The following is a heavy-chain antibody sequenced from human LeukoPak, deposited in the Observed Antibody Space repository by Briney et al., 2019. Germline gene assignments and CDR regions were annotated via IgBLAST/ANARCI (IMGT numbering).Heavy chain of an antibody. CDR3: ARGMYYYDSSGYLPPSY. CDR1: GGSISSSSYY. D-gene: IGHD3-22*01. J-gene: IGHJ4*02. V-gene: IGHV4-39*07. CDR2: IYYSGNT. Sequence: SETLSLTCTVSGGSISSSSYYWGWIRQPPGKGLEWIGSIYYSGNTYYNPSLKSRVTISVDASKNQFSLKLSSVTAADTAVYYCARGMYYYDSSGYLPPSYWGQGTLVTVSS.